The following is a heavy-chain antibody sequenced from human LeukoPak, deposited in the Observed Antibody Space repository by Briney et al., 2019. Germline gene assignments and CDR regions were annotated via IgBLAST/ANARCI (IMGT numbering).Heavy chain of an antibody. V-gene: IGHV3-30*02. J-gene: IGHJ6*03. D-gene: IGHD6-6*01. Sequence: GGSLRLSCAASGFTFSSYGMHWVRQAPGKGLEWVAFIRYDGSNKYYADSVKGRFTISRDNSKNTLYLQMNSLRAEDTAVYYCAKSRIAARRGFQYYYMDVWGKGTTVTVSS. CDR1: GFTFSSYG. CDR3: AKSRIAARRGFQYYYMDV. CDR2: IRYDGSNK.